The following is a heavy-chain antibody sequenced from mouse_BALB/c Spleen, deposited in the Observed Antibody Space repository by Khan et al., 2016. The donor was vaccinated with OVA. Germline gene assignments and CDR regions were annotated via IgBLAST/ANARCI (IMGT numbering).Heavy chain of an antibody. Sequence: EVQLQELGPGLVKPSLSLSLTCTVTGYSITSEYVWNWIRQFPGNKLEWMGYIDYSGNTRFNPSLKSRTSITRDTFKNQFFLQLNSVTAEDTANYSCARKDYYDYDPFPYWGQGTLVTVSA. CDR3: ARKDYYDYDPFPY. CDR2: IDYSGNT. D-gene: IGHD2-4*01. V-gene: IGHV3-2*02. J-gene: IGHJ3*01. CDR1: GYSITSEYV.